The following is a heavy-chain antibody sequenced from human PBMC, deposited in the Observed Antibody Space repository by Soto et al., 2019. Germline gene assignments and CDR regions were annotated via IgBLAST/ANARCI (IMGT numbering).Heavy chain of an antibody. Sequence: GGSLRLSCTASGFTFGDYAMSWFRQAPGKGLEWVGFIRSKAYGGTTEYAASVKGRFTISRDDSKSIAYLQVNSLKTEDTAVYYCTRVQYYSYYYGMDVWGQGTTVTVS. J-gene: IGHJ6*02. CDR3: TRVQYYSYYYGMDV. CDR1: GFTFGDYA. V-gene: IGHV3-49*03. CDR2: IRSKAYGGTT.